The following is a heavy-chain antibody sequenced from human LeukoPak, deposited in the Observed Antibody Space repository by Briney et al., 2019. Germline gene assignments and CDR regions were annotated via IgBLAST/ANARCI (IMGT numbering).Heavy chain of an antibody. D-gene: IGHD5-12*01. J-gene: IGHJ5*02. CDR1: GFTFSSYA. V-gene: IGHV3-23*01. CDR3: AKDGKGYSGYDYRDWFDP. Sequence: PGASLRLSCAASGFTFSSYAMSWVRRAPGKGLEWVSAISGSGGSTYYADSVKGRFTISRDNSKNTLYLQMNSLRAEDTAVYYCAKDGKGYSGYDYRDWFDPWGQGTLVTVSS. CDR2: ISGSGGST.